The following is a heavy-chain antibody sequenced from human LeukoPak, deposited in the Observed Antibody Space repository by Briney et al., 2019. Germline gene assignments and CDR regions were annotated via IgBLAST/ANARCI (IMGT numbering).Heavy chain of an antibody. D-gene: IGHD5-12*01. V-gene: IGHV4-34*01. CDR2: INHSGST. Sequence: SETLSLTCAVYGGSFSGYYWSWIRQPPGKGLEWIGEINHSGSTNYNPSLKSRVTISVDTYKNQFSLKLSSVTVADTAVYYCASRIVPSSDFDCWGQGTLVTVSS. J-gene: IGHJ4*02. CDR1: GGSFSGYY. CDR3: ASRIVPSSDFDC.